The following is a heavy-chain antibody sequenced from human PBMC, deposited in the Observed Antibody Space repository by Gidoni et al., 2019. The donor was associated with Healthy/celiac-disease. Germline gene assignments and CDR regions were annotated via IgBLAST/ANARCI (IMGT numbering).Heavy chain of an antibody. Sequence: QVQLEQSCPGPVKPFQTLSPTCAISGESGPSISAAWNWIRQSPSRGLEWLGRTYYRSKWYNDYAVSVKSRITINPDTSKNQFSLQLNSVTPEDTAVYYCAREPPEGEGLYYFDYWGQGTLVTVSS. J-gene: IGHJ4*02. D-gene: IGHD3-16*01. V-gene: IGHV6-1*01. CDR2: TYYRSKWYN. CDR3: AREPPEGEGLYYFDY. CDR1: GESGPSISAA.